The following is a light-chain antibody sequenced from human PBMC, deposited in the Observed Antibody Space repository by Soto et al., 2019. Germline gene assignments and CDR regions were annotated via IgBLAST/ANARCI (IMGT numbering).Light chain of an antibody. V-gene: IGLV1-40*01. Sequence: QSGLTQPPSVSGAQGQRVTISCTGSNSSIGAGYAVHWYQQFPGTAPKLVMYANNIRPSGVPDRLSGSKSGTSASLAIIGLQAEDEAYYYCQSYDISLSASVFGGGTKLTVL. J-gene: IGLJ2*01. CDR1: NSSIGAGYA. CDR2: ANN. CDR3: QSYDISLSASV.